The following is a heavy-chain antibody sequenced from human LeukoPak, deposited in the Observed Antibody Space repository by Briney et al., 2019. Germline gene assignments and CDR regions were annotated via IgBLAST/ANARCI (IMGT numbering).Heavy chain of an antibody. J-gene: IGHJ4*02. CDR1: GYTFTSYG. CDR3: ARIGRRMTTVTGYDY. D-gene: IGHD4-17*01. V-gene: IGHV1-18*01. Sequence: ASVKVSCKASGYTFTSYGISWVRQAPGQGLEWMGWISAYNGNTNYAQKLQGRVTMTTDTSTSTAYMELRSLRSDDTAVYYCARIGRRMTTVTGYDYWGQGTLVTVSS. CDR2: ISAYNGNT.